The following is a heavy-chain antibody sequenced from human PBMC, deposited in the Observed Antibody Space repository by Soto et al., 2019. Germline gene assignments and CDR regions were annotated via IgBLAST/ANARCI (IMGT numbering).Heavy chain of an antibody. J-gene: IGHJ5*02. CDR3: ARGLSDFWSGYYGTNNWFDP. V-gene: IGHV1-8*01. CDR2: MNPNSGNT. CDR1: GYTFTSYD. D-gene: IGHD3-3*01. Sequence: ASVKVSCNASGYTFTSYDINWVRQATGQGLEWMGWMNPNSGNTGYAQKFQGRVTMTRNTSISTAYMELSSLRSEDTAVYYCARGLSDFWSGYYGTNNWFDPWGQGPL.